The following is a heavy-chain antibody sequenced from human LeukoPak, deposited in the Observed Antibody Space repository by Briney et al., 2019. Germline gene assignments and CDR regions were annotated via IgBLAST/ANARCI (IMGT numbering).Heavy chain of an antibody. J-gene: IGHJ4*02. CDR1: GGTFSSYA. D-gene: IGHD1-26*01. CDR3: ARHLVGATSDSITGPYQ. V-gene: IGHV1-69*13. Sequence: GASEKVSCKASGGTFSSYAISWVRQAPGQGLEWMGGIIPIFGTANYAQKFQGRVTITADESTSTAYMELSSLRSEDTAVYYCARHLVGATSDSITGPYQWGQGTLVTVSS. CDR2: IIPIFGTA.